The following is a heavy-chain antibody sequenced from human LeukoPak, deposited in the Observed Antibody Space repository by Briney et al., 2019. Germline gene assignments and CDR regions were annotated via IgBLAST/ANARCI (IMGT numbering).Heavy chain of an antibody. J-gene: IGHJ4*02. Sequence: GGSLRLSCAASGFTFSIYAMSWVRQAPGKGLEWVSTVLGSGDSTYYADSVKGRFTISRDNSKNTLYLQMNSLRAEDTAVYYCASLGPHDYGGNFDYWGQGTLVTVSS. CDR1: GFTFSIYA. CDR2: VLGSGDST. D-gene: IGHD4-17*01. V-gene: IGHV3-23*01. CDR3: ASLGPHDYGGNFDY.